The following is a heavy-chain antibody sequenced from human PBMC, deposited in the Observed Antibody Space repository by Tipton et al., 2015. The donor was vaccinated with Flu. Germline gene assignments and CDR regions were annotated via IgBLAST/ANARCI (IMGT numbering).Heavy chain of an antibody. J-gene: IGHJ4*02. CDR1: GNTFIDYY. D-gene: IGHD2/OR15-2a*01. Sequence: QSGAEVKKPGASVKVSCKASGNTFIDYYIHWVRQAPGQGLEWMGWINPDSGTTNYAQNFQGRVTLTGDPSISTAYMELNRLRSDDTALYYCPRLSRRDPDIWGQGTLVTVSS. CDR2: INPDSGTT. CDR3: PRLSRRDPDI. V-gene: IGHV1-2*02.